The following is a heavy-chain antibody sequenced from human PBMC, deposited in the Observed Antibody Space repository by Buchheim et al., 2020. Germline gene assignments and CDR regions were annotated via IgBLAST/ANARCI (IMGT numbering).Heavy chain of an antibody. V-gene: IGHV4-4*02. CDR3: ARLMAHSSLSRRYFDF. Sequence: QVQLQESGPGLVKPSGTLSLTCGVSGGSITTNNWWTWVRQPPGKGLEWIGEIYHSGTTYYNPSLKSRVSISVDTPKNPLPLNLNSVTAADTAVYFCARLMAHSSLSRRYFDFWGQGTL. CDR2: IYHSGTT. D-gene: IGHD6-6*01. J-gene: IGHJ4*02. CDR1: GGSITTNNW.